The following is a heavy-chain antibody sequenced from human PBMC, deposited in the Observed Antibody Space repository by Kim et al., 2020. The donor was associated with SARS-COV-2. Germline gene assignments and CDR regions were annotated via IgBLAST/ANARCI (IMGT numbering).Heavy chain of an antibody. CDR2: IIPIIGTA. Sequence: SVKVSCKASGGTFSSYAMSWVRQAPGQGLEWMGGIIPIIGTANYAQKFQGRVTITADESTSTAYMELSSLRSEDTAVYYCASHRDSRGHRMGPTGYYYG. D-gene: IGHD3-10*01. CDR3: ASHRDSRGHRMGPTGYYYG. CDR1: GGTFSSYA. V-gene: IGHV1-69*13. J-gene: IGHJ6*01.